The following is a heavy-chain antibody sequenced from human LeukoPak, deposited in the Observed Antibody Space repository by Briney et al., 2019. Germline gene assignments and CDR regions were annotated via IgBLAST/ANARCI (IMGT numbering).Heavy chain of an antibody. CDR3: ARGRVWFDP. CDR1: GGSISSGGYS. Sequence: KASETLSLTCAVSGGSISSGGYSWSWIRQPPGKGLEWIGYIYHSGSTYYNPSLKSRVTISVDRSKNQFSLKLSSVTAADTAVYYCARGRVWFDPWGQGTLVTVSS. CDR2: IYHSGST. V-gene: IGHV4-30-2*01. J-gene: IGHJ5*02.